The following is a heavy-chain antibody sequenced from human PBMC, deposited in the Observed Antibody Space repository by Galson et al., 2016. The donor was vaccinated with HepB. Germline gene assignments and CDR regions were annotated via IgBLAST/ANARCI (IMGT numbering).Heavy chain of an antibody. V-gene: IGHV3-53*01. CDR1: GVTVSSEY. D-gene: IGHD5-18*01. J-gene: IGHJ3*02. CDR3: ATVGGNTFGLRTDGFDI. Sequence: SLRLSCAKSGVTVSSEYMTWVRQAPGKGLEWISLIYRGGNTYYADSVRGRFTASRDDSQNTLYLQMNYLRADDTAVYFCATVGGNTFGLRTDGFDIWGQGTMVTVSS. CDR2: IYRGGNT.